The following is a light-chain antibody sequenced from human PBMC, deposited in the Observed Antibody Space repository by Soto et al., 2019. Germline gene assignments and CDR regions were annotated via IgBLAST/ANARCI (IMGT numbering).Light chain of an antibody. CDR2: DAS. CDR1: QSIGTY. Sequence: EIVLTQSPATLSLSPGDRATLSCRASQSIGTYLAWYQQKPGQAPSLLIYDASNRATGIPARFSGSGSGTVIGLNIAYANSHDFAVCFCQIQSNHHVISTFG. J-gene: IGKJ2*01. V-gene: IGKV3-11*01. CDR3: QIQSNHHVIST.